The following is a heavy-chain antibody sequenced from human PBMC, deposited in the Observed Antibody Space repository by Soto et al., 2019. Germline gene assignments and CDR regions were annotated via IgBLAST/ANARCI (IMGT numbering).Heavy chain of an antibody. CDR2: INPNGGST. Sequence: QVQLVQPGAEVKKPGASVKFSCKASGYIFTNFYIHWVRQAHGQGLEWIGIINPNGGSTNYAQNCQGIVTMTRDTSTSTVYMDLSIRGSEDTAVYYCTRGLASGDYWGQGTLITVSS. CDR3: TRGLASGDY. CDR1: GYIFTNFY. J-gene: IGHJ4*02. V-gene: IGHV1-46*03. D-gene: IGHD6-6*01.